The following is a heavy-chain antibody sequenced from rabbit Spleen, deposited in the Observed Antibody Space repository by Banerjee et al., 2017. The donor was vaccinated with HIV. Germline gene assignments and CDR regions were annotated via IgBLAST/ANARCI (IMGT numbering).Heavy chain of an antibody. Sequence: QEQLVESGGGLVQPGASLTLTCTASGFSFSSGYYMCWVRQAPGKGPEWIACIGVGSGSTYYASWAKGRFTITKTSSTTVTLQMTSLTAADTATYFCARAYGGRSGDYFAITYFNLWGQGTLVTVS. CDR1: GFSFSSGYY. CDR2: IGVGSGST. V-gene: IGHV1S45*01. J-gene: IGHJ4*01. D-gene: IGHD1-1*01. CDR3: ARAYGGRSGDYFAITYFNL.